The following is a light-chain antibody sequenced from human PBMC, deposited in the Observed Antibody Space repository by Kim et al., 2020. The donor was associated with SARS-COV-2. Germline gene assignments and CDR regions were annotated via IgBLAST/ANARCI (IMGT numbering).Light chain of an antibody. CDR1: QSVSSSY. J-gene: IGKJ1*01. CDR3: QQYGSSRGWT. CDR2: GAS. V-gene: IGKV3-20*01. Sequence: EIVLTQSPGPLSLSPGERATLSCRASQSVSSSYLAWYQQKPGQAPRLLIYGASSRATGIPDRFSGSGSGTDFTLTISRLEPEDFAVYYCQQYGSSRGWTFGQGTKVDIK.